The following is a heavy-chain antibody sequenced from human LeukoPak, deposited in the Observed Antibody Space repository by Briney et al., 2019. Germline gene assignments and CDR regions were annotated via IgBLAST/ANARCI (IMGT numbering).Heavy chain of an antibody. V-gene: IGHV3-30*18. J-gene: IGHJ4*02. CDR2: ISDDGNNK. D-gene: IGHD3-10*01. CDR1: GITFSSYS. Sequence: GGSLRLSCAASGITFSSYSMNWVRQAPGKGLEWVTVISDDGNNKYFADSVKGRFTISRDNSKNTLYLQMNSLRAEDTAVYYCAKGGPHYGSGSYYAFDYWGQGTLVTVSS. CDR3: AKGGPHYGSGSYYAFDY.